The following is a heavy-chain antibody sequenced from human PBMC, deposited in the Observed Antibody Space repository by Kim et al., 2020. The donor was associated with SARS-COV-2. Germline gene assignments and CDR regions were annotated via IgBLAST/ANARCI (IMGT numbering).Heavy chain of an antibody. D-gene: IGHD3-3*01. CDR1: GYTFTSYA. CDR3: ARDRLGTYYDFWSGYHHFDY. J-gene: IGHJ4*02. Sequence: ASVKVSCKASGYTFTSYAMNWVRQAPGQGLEWMGWINTNTGNPTYAQGFTGRFVFSLDTSVSTAYLQISSLKAEDTAVYYCARDRLGTYYDFWSGYHHFDYWGQGTLVTVSS. CDR2: INTNTGNP. V-gene: IGHV7-4-1*02.